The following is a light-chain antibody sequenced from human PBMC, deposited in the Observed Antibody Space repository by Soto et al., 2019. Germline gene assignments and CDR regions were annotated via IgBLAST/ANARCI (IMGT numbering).Light chain of an antibody. CDR2: GAS. CDR3: QQYGSSPPGT. V-gene: IGKV3-20*01. J-gene: IGKJ1*01. CDR1: QSFSSSY. Sequence: EIVLTQSPGSLSLSPGERATLSCRASQSFSSSYLAWYQQKPGQAPRLLIYGASSRATGIPDRFSGCGSGTDFTLTISRLEPEDSAVYYCQQYGSSPPGTSGQGTKVDIK.